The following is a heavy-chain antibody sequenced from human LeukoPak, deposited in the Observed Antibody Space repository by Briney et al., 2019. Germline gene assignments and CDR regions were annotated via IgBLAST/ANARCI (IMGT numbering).Heavy chain of an antibody. Sequence: SETLSLTCTVSGGFISSYYWSWIRQPPGKGLEWIGYIYYSGSTNYNPSLKSRVTISVDTSKNQFSLKLSSVTAADTAVYYCARVPAVAGTLYYYGMDVWGQGTTVTVSS. J-gene: IGHJ6*02. CDR3: ARVPAVAGTLYYYGMDV. V-gene: IGHV4-59*01. CDR2: IYYSGST. CDR1: GGFISSYY. D-gene: IGHD6-19*01.